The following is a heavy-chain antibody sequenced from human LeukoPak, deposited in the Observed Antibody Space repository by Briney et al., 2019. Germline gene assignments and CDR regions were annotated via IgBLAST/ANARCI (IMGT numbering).Heavy chain of an antibody. J-gene: IGHJ6*03. CDR3: ARARGDPAFTIFGVVIMGYMDV. D-gene: IGHD3-3*01. Sequence: GGSLRLSCAASGFTFSSYSMNWVRQAPGKGLEWVSSISSSSSYIYYADSVKGRFTISRDNAKNSLYLQMNSLRAEDTAVYYCARARGDPAFTIFGVVIMGYMDVWGKGTTVTVSS. CDR2: ISSSSSYI. V-gene: IGHV3-21*01. CDR1: GFTFSSYS.